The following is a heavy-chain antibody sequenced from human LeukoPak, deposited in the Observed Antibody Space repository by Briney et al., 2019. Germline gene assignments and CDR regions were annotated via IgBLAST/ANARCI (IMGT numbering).Heavy chain of an antibody. Sequence: ASVKVSCKASGYTFTGYYMHWVRQAPGQGLEWMGWINPNSGGTNYAQKFQGRVTMTRDTSISTAYMELRSLRSDDTAVYYCAREPPFAVAARSLGYFDYWGQGTLVTVSS. D-gene: IGHD6-6*01. CDR1: GYTFTGYY. J-gene: IGHJ4*02. V-gene: IGHV1-2*02. CDR3: AREPPFAVAARSLGYFDY. CDR2: INPNSGGT.